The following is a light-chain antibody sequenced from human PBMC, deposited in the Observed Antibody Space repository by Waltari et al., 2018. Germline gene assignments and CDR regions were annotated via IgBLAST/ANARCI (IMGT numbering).Light chain of an antibody. CDR1: SSDFGAYNF. CDR3: GSYRGSNIYV. CDR2: NVN. J-gene: IGLJ1*01. V-gene: IGLV2-14*03. Sequence: QSALTQPASVSGSPGQSITISCTGTSSDFGAYNFVSWYQQHPGKVPRVIIYNVNERPSRISSRFSGSKSGNTASLTISGLQPDDEADYYCGSYRGSNIYVFGTGTKVTVL.